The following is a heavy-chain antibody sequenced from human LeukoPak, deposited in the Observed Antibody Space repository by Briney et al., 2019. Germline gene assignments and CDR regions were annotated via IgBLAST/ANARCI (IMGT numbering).Heavy chain of an antibody. CDR3: AREEVWFGEYYFDY. V-gene: IGHV3-30-3*01. J-gene: IGHJ4*02. Sequence: GSLGLSCAASGFTFSSYAMHWVRQAPGKGLEWVAVISYDGSNKYYADSVKGRFTISRDNSKNTPYLQMNSLRAEDTAAYYCAREEVWFGEYYFDYWGQGTLVTVSS. D-gene: IGHD3-10*01. CDR2: ISYDGSNK. CDR1: GFTFSSYA.